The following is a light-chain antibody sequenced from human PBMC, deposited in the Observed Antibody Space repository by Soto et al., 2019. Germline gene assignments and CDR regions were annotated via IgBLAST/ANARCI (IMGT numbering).Light chain of an antibody. Sequence: GDRVTITCRASQSISSWLAWYQQKPGKAPKLLFYDASSLESGVPSRFSGSGSGTEFTLTISSLQPDDFATYYCQQYNSYPYTFGQGTKLEIK. V-gene: IGKV1-5*01. CDR1: QSISSW. CDR3: QQYNSYPYT. J-gene: IGKJ2*01. CDR2: DAS.